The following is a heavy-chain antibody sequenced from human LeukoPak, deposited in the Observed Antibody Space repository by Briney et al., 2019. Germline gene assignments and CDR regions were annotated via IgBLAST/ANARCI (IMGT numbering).Heavy chain of an antibody. CDR1: GFTFSSYE. CDR3: AELGITMIGGV. D-gene: IGHD3-10*02. V-gene: IGHV3-48*03. Sequence: GGSLRLACAASGFTFSSYEMNWFRQAPGKGLEWVSYISSSGSTIYYADSVKGRFTISRDNAKNSLYLQMNSLRAEDTAVYYCAELGITMIGGVWGKGTTVTISS. J-gene: IGHJ6*04. CDR2: ISSSGSTI.